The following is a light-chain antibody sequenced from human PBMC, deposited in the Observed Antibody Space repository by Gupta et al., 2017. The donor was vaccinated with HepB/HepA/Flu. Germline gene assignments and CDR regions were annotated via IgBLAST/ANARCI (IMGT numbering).Light chain of an antibody. Sequence: EIVMTQSPATLSVSPGERATLSCRASQSVNSNLAWYQQRPGQAPRLLIYAAVTRATGVPARFSGSGSGTEFTLTISSLQSEDFAAYYCQQDNNWPYTFGRGTKLEIK. CDR2: AAV. J-gene: IGKJ2*01. V-gene: IGKV3-15*01. CDR3: QQDNNWPYT. CDR1: QSVNSN.